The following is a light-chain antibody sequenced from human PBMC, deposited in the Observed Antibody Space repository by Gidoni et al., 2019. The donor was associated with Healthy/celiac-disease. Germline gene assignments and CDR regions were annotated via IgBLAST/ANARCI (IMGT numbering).Light chain of an antibody. CDR2: GAS. CDR1: PSGSSSY. J-gene: IGKJ1*01. CDR3: QQYGSSLVT. V-gene: IGKV3-20*01. Sequence: IVLAQTPGTLSLSPGERATRSCRASPSGSSSYLAWYQQKPGQGPRLLIYGASSMATCIPDRFSGSASGTDFTLTIIRLEPEDFAVYYCQQYGSSLVTFXKXTKVEIK.